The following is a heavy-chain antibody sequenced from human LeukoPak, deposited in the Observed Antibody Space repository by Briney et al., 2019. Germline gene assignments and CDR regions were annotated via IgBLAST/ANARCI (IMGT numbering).Heavy chain of an antibody. CDR1: GGSFSGYY. J-gene: IGHJ5*02. V-gene: IGHV4-34*01. D-gene: IGHD5-12*01. Sequence: PSETLSLTCAVYGGSFSGYYWSWIRQPPGKGLERIGEINHSGSTNYNPSLKSRVAISVGTSKNQFSLKLSSVTAADTAVYYCARVVATIRSKWFDPWGQGTLVTVSS. CDR2: INHSGST. CDR3: ARVVATIRSKWFDP.